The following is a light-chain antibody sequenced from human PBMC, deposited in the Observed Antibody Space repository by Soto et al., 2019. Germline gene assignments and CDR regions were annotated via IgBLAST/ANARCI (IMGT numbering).Light chain of an antibody. Sequence: EIVLTQSPGTLSLSPGERATLSCRASQSVSSSYLAWYQQRPGQAPRLLIYGASNTATGIPDRLSGSGSGTDFTLTISRLEPEDFGVYYCQQYGSSPWTFGQGTKVDIK. CDR2: GAS. CDR1: QSVSSSY. J-gene: IGKJ1*01. CDR3: QQYGSSPWT. V-gene: IGKV3-20*01.